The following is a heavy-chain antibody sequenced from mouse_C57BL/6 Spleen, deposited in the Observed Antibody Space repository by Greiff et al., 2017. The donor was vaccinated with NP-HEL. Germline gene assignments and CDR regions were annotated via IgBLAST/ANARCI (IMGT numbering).Heavy chain of an antibody. J-gene: IGHJ1*03. CDR1: GYTFTDYY. Sequence: EVQLQQSGPELVKPGASVKISCKASGYTFTDYYMNWVKQSHGKSLEWIGDINPNNGGTSYNQKFKGKATLTVDKSSSTAYMELRSLTSEDSAVYYCARWGYYGGGYFDVWGTGTTVTVSS. D-gene: IGHD1-1*01. V-gene: IGHV1-26*01. CDR3: ARWGYYGGGYFDV. CDR2: INPNNGGT.